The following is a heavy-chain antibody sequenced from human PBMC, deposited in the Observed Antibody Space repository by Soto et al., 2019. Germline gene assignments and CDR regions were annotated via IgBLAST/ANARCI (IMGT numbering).Heavy chain of an antibody. CDR2: ISVYNGNT. CDR1: GYTFRSHG. V-gene: IGHV1-18*01. D-gene: IGHD4-17*01. Sequence: QVQLVQSGAEVKEPGASVKVSCKASGYTFRSHGINWVRQAPGQCLEWMGWISVYNGNTKYGQKYEGRVTMTADTSTSTAYMEMRSLRSDDTAVYYCARGAMDYGDYVGGWFDPWGQGTLVTVSS. CDR3: ARGAMDYGDYVGGWFDP. J-gene: IGHJ5*02.